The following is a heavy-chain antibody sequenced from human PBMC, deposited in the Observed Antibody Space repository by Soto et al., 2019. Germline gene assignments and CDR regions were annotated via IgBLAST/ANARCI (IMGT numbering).Heavy chain of an antibody. J-gene: IGHJ4*02. CDR3: AGGRRVVVAAAPFGS. V-gene: IGHV1-69*02. Sequence: QVQLVQSGAEVKKPGSSVKVSCKASGGTFSSYTISWVRQAPGQGLEWMGRIIPILGIANYAQKFQGRVTITTDKYTGAADRELGSLSSEDTAVYYCAGGRRVVVAAAPFGSWGPGTLVTVSS. D-gene: IGHD2-15*01. CDR2: IIPILGIA. CDR1: GGTFSSYT.